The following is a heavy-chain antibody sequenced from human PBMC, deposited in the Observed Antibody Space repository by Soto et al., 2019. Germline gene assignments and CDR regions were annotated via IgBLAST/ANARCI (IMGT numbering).Heavy chain of an antibody. D-gene: IGHD6-19*01. CDR1: GGSFSGYY. CDR2: INHSGST. CDR3: ARGGRDGRSA. V-gene: IGHV4-34*01. J-gene: IGHJ5*02. Sequence: SETLSLTCAVYGGSFSGYYWSWIRQPPGKGLEWIGEINHSGSTNYNPSLKSRVTISVDASKNQFSLKLSSVTAADTAVYYCARGGRDGRSAWGQGTLVTVSS.